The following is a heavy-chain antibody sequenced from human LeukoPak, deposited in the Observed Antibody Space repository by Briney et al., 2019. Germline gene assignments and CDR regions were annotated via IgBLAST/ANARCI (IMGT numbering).Heavy chain of an antibody. J-gene: IGHJ4*02. Sequence: PGGSLRLSCAASGFAFDDYGMSWVRQAPGKGLEWVSGIKWNGDSTGYADSVKGRFTISRDNAKNSLYLQRNSVRAEDTALYYCARAQYDGLLPDYWGQGTLVTVSS. CDR1: GFAFDDYG. CDR2: IKWNGDST. V-gene: IGHV3-20*04. CDR3: ARAQYDGLLPDY. D-gene: IGHD1-26*01.